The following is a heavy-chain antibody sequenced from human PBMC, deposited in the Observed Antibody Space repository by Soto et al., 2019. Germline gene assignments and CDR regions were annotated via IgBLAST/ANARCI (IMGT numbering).Heavy chain of an antibody. CDR3: AKLEEYYDSSGYSYAFDI. V-gene: IGHV3-30-3*02. Sequence: GGSLRLSCAASGFTFRSYAMHWVRQAPGKGLEWVATISYDENNRYYTDSVKGRFTISRDNSKNTVYLQVNSLRDEDTAVYYCAKLEEYYDSSGYSYAFDIWGQGTMVTVSS. CDR2: ISYDENNR. CDR1: GFTFRSYA. D-gene: IGHD3-22*01. J-gene: IGHJ3*02.